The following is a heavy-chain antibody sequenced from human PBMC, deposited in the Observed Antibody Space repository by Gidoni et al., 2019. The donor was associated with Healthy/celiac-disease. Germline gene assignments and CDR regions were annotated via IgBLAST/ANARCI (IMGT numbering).Heavy chain of an antibody. V-gene: IGHV3-11*06. CDR3: ARVHGSEDYYYYMDV. CDR2: ISSSSSYT. J-gene: IGHJ6*03. CDR1: GFTFSDNY. D-gene: IGHD3-10*01. Sequence: QVQLVESGGGLVKPGGSLRLSCAASGFTFSDNYMSWIRQAPGKGLECVSYISSSSSYTNYADSVKGRFTIPRDNAKNSLYLQMNSLRAEDTAVYYCARVHGSEDYYYYMDVWGKGTTVTVSS.